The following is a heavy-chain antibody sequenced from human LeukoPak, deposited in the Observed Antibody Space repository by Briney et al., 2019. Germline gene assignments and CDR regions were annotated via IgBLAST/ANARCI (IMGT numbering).Heavy chain of an antibody. CDR3: ARDREGYSGYDILDY. J-gene: IGHJ4*02. CDR2: INHSGST. Sequence: SETLSLTCAVYGGSFSGYYWSWIRQPPGKGLEWIGEINHSGSTNYNPSLKSRVTISVDTSKNQFSLKLSSVTAADTAVYYCARDREGYSGYDILDYWGQGTLVTVSS. D-gene: IGHD5-12*01. CDR1: GGSFSGYY. V-gene: IGHV4-34*01.